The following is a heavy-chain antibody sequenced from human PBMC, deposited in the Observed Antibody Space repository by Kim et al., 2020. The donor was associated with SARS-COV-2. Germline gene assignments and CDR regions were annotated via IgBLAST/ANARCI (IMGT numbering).Heavy chain of an antibody. CDR3: ARAGGYYYGVSYFDY. V-gene: IGHV4-59*01. Sequence: SETLSLTCTVSGGSISSYYWSWIRQPPGKGLEWIGYIYYSGSTNYNPSLKSRVTISVDTSKNQFSLKLSSVTAADTAVYYCARAGGYYYGVSYFDYWGQGTLVTVSS. D-gene: IGHD3-22*01. CDR1: GGSISSYY. J-gene: IGHJ4*02. CDR2: IYYSGST.